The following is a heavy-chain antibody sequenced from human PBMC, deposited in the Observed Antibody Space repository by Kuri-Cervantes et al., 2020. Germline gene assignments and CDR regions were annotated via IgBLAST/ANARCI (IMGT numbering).Heavy chain of an antibody. D-gene: IGHD3-16*02. CDR1: GFTFSHYA. CDR2: ISGSGGST. Sequence: GESLKISCAASGFTFSHYAMSWVRQAPGKGLEWVSAISGSGGSTYYADSVKGRFTISRDNSKNTLYLQMNSLRAEDTAVYYCAKDSPFGGVIVSPFDYWGQGTLVTVSS. V-gene: IGHV3-23*01. J-gene: IGHJ4*02. CDR3: AKDSPFGGVIVSPFDY.